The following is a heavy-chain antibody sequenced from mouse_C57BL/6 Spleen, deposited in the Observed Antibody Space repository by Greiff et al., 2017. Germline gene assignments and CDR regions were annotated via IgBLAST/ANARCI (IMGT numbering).Heavy chain of an antibody. V-gene: IGHV1-80*01. Sequence: QVQLKESGAELVKPGASVKISCKASGYAFSSYWMNWVKQRPGKGLEWIGQIYPGDGDTNYNGKFKGKATLTADKSSSTAYMQLSSLTSEDSAVYFCARSDGYYGTWFADWGQGTLVTVSA. J-gene: IGHJ3*01. CDR1: GYAFSSYW. D-gene: IGHD2-3*01. CDR3: ARSDGYYGTWFAD. CDR2: IYPGDGDT.